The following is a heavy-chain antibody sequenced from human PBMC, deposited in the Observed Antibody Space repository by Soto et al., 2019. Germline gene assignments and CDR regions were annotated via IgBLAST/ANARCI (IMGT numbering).Heavy chain of an antibody. J-gene: IGHJ4*02. D-gene: IGHD3-16*01. Sequence: GGSLRLSCAASGLSFSDYYMSWIRQAPGKGLEWVSYISFSDNSIYYADSVKGRFTISRDNAKNSLYLQMNSLRAEDTAVYYCAKWAPGGVGPYPLDYWGQETLVTVSS. V-gene: IGHV3-11*01. CDR2: ISFSDNSI. CDR1: GLSFSDYY. CDR3: AKWAPGGVGPYPLDY.